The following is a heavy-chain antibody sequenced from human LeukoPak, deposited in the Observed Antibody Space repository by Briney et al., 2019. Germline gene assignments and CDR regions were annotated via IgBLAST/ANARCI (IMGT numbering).Heavy chain of an antibody. J-gene: IGHJ3*02. CDR2: IIPIFGTA. Sequence: VASVKVSCKASGGTFSSYAISWVRQAPGQGLEWMGGIIPIFGTANYAQKFQGRVTITADESTSTAYMELSSLRSEDTAVYYCARAGEGPTKGAFDIWGQGTMVTVSS. V-gene: IGHV1-69*13. CDR1: GGTFSSYA. CDR3: ARAGEGPTKGAFDI. D-gene: IGHD1-1*01.